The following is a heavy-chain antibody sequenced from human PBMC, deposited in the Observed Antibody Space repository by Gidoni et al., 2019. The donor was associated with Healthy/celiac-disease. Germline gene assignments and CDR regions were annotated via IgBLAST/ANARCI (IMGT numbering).Heavy chain of an antibody. J-gene: IGHJ4*02. V-gene: IGHV3-11*06. CDR1: GFTFSDYY. CDR3: ARGEGLKYDFWSGYRPPDY. D-gene: IGHD3-3*01. Sequence: QVQLVESGGGLVKPGGSLRLSCAASGFTFSDYYMSWIRQAPGKGLEWVSYISSSSSYTNYADSVKGRFTISRDNAKNSLYLQMNSLRAEDTAVYYCARGEGLKYDFWSGYRPPDYWGQGTLVTVSS. CDR2: ISSSSSYT.